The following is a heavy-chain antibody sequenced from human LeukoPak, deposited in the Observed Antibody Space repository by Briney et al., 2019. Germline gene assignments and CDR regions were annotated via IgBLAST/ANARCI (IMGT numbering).Heavy chain of an antibody. V-gene: IGHV1-2*02. CDR3: ARVREIAVTYYYDSSGYTRGPPRVFDI. CDR1: GYTFTGYY. D-gene: IGHD3-22*01. J-gene: IGHJ3*02. CDR2: IHSNSGGT. Sequence: GASVKVSCKASGYTFTGYYMHWVRQAPGQGLEWMGWIHSNSGGTKYARKFQGRVTLTRDTSIRTAYMELSRLRADDTAVYYCARVREIAVTYYYDSSGYTRGPPRVFDIWGQGTMVTVSS.